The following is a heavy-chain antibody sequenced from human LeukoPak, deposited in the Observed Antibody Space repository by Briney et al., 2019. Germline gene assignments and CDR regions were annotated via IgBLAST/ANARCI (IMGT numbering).Heavy chain of an antibody. D-gene: IGHD3-3*01. Sequence: SETLSLTCAVYGGSFSGYYWSWIRQPPGKGLEWIGEINHSGSTNYNPSLKSRVTISVDTSKNQFSLKLSSVTAADTAVYYCARGCDFWSGYYIGYFDYWGQGTLVTVSS. CDR3: ARGCDFWSGYYIGYFDY. CDR1: GGSFSGYY. CDR2: INHSGST. J-gene: IGHJ4*02. V-gene: IGHV4-34*01.